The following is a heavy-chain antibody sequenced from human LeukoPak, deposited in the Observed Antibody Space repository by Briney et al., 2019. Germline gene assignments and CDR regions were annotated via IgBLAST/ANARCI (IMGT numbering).Heavy chain of an antibody. D-gene: IGHD3-22*01. CDR2: ISYDGSNK. CDR3: AKDSRYYDSSGYYYPGWFDP. CDR1: GFTFSSYG. Sequence: GRSLSLSCAASGFTFSSYGMHWVRQAPGKGLEWVAVISYDGSNKYYADSVKGRFTISRDNSKNTLYLQMSSLRAEDTAVYYCAKDSRYYDSSGYYYPGWFDPWGQGTLVTVSS. J-gene: IGHJ5*02. V-gene: IGHV3-30*18.